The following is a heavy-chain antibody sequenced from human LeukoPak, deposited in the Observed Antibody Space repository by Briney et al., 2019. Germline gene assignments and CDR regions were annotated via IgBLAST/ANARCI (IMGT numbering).Heavy chain of an antibody. CDR2: ISSSGGTT. V-gene: IGHV3-23*01. CDR3: AKGGAQV. D-gene: IGHD1-26*01. Sequence: GGSLRLSCAASGFTFNMYTMNWVRQAPGKGLEWVSAISSSGGTTYYADSVRGRFIISRDSSKNTLYLQMNSLRVEDTAVYYCAKGGAQVGGQGTLVTVSS. J-gene: IGHJ4*02. CDR1: GFTFNMYT.